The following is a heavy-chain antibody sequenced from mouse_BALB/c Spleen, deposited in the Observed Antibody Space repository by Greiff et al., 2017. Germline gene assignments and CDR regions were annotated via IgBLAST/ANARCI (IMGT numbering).Heavy chain of an antibody. V-gene: IGHV1-39*01. CDR2: INPYYGST. Sequence: EVQLQQTGPELVKPGASVKISCKASGYSFTDYIMLWVKQSHGKSLEWIGNINPYYGSTSYNLKFKGKATLTVDKSSSTAYMQLNSLTSEDSAVYYCARSRDGYYPLDYWGQGTTLTVSS. D-gene: IGHD2-3*01. CDR1: GYSFTDYI. J-gene: IGHJ2*01. CDR3: ARSRDGYYPLDY.